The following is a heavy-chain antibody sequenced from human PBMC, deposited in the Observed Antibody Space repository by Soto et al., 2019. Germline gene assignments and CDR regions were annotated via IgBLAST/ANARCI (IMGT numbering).Heavy chain of an antibody. Sequence: GGTLRLYCAASGFTFSSYSMNWVRQAPGKGLEWVSSISSSSSYIYYADSVKGRFTISRDNAKNSLYLQMNSLRAEDTAVYYCARSGAMWAYFDYWGQGTLVTVSS. CDR2: ISSSSSYI. D-gene: IGHD1-26*01. CDR3: ARSGAMWAYFDY. J-gene: IGHJ4*02. V-gene: IGHV3-21*01. CDR1: GFTFSSYS.